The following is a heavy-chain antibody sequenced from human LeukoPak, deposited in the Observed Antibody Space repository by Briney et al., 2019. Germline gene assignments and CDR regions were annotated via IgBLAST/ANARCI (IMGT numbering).Heavy chain of an antibody. J-gene: IGHJ6*04. CDR2: IKEDGSEK. V-gene: IGHV3-7*03. CDR3: ARRALRYCSSTSCPAQYYGVDV. D-gene: IGHD2-2*01. CDR1: GFFFSSYW. Sequence: PGGSLRLSCAAAGFFFSSYWMSWVRQAPGKGLEWVANIKEDGSEKYYVDSVKGRFTISRDNAKNSLYLQTNSLRAEDTAVYYCARRALRYCSSTSCPAQYYGVDVWGKGTTVTVSS.